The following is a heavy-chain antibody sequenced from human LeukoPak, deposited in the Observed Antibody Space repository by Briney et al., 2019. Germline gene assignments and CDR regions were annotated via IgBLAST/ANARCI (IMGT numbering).Heavy chain of an antibody. CDR1: GFTFSSYG. V-gene: IGHV3-30*18. CDR2: ISYDGSNK. Sequence: PGRSLRLFCAASGFTFSSYGMHWVRQAPGKGLEWVAVISYDGSNKYYADSVKGRFTISRDNSKNTLYLQMNSLRAEDTAVYYCAKQTYYYYGSGGWVGMDVWGKGTTVTVSS. CDR3: AKQTYYYYGSGGWVGMDV. D-gene: IGHD3-10*01. J-gene: IGHJ6*04.